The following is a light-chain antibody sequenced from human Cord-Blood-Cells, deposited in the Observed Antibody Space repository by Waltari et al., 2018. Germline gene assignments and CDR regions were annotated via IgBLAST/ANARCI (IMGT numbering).Light chain of an antibody. CDR3: CSYAGSYTWV. CDR1: SSDVGGYNY. Sequence: QSALTQPRSVSGSPGQSVNISCTGTSSDVGGYNYSSWYQQHPGKAPKLMIYDVSKRPSGVPDRFSGSKSGNTASLTISGLQAEDEADYYCCSYAGSYTWVFGGGTKLTVL. V-gene: IGLV2-11*01. J-gene: IGLJ3*02. CDR2: DVS.